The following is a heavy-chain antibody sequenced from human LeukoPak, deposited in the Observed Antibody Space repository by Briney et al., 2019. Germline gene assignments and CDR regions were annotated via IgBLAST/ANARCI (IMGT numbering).Heavy chain of an antibody. J-gene: IGHJ6*02. V-gene: IGHV3-7*01. D-gene: IGHD2-21*02. CDR1: GFTFSSYW. CDR2: IKQDGSEK. Sequence: PGGSLRLSCAASGFTFSSYWMSWVRHAPGKGLELVANIKQDGSEKYYVDSVKGRFTISRDNAKNSLYLQMNSLSAEDTAVYYCASFWGSRESDWLRDGVDVWGQGTTVTVSS. CDR3: ASFWGSRESDWLRDGVDV.